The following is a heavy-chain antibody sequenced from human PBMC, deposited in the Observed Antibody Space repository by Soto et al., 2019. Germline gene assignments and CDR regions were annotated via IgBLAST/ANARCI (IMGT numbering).Heavy chain of an antibody. Sequence: SETLSLTCAVYGGSFSGYYWSWIRQPPGKGLEWIGEINHSGSTNYNPSLKSRVTISVDTSKNQFSLKLSSVTTADTAVYYCARTAYYYDSSGFDYWGQGTLVTVSS. CDR2: INHSGST. CDR3: ARTAYYYDSSGFDY. CDR1: GGSFSGYY. J-gene: IGHJ4*02. V-gene: IGHV4-34*01. D-gene: IGHD3-22*01.